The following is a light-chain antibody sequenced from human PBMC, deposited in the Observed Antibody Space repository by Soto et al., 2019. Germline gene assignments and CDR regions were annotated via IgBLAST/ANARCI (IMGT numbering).Light chain of an antibody. CDR3: SSYAGSNNLYV. V-gene: IGLV2-8*01. J-gene: IGLJ1*01. Sequence: QSVLTQPPSASGSPGQSVTISCTGTSSDVGGHNYVSWYQQHPGKAPKLMIYDVSKRPSGVPGRFSGSKSGNTASLTVSGLQAEDEADYYCSSYAGSNNLYVFGTGTKVTVL. CDR2: DVS. CDR1: SSDVGGHNY.